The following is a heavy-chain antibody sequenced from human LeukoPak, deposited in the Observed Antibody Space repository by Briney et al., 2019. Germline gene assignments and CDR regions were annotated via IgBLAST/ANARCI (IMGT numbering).Heavy chain of an antibody. CDR1: GYTFTSYY. CDR2: VNPSGGST. CDR3: ARCVATAMVTYFFDY. V-gene: IGHV1-46*01. Sequence: ASVKVSCKASGYTFTSYYIHWVRQAPGQGLEWMGVVNPSGGSTTHPQKFRGRVTMTRDTSTSTVFMELSSLRSEDTAVYYCARCVATAMVTYFFDYWGQGTLVTVSS. J-gene: IGHJ4*02. D-gene: IGHD5-18*01.